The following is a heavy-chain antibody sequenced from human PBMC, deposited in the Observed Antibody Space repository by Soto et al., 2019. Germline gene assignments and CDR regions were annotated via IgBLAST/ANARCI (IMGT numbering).Heavy chain of an antibody. V-gene: IGHV4-34*01. J-gene: IGHJ4*02. D-gene: IGHD5-12*01. CDR1: GGSFSGYY. CDR2: INHSGST. Sequence: SETLSLTCAVYGGSFSGYYWSWIRQPPGKGLEWIGEINHSGSTNYNPSLKSRVTISVDTSKNQFSLKLSSVTAADTAVYYCARGPYSGYDSHYFDYWGQGTLVTVSS. CDR3: ARGPYSGYDSHYFDY.